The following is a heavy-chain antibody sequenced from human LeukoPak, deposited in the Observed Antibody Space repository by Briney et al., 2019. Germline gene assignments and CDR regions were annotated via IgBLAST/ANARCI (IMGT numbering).Heavy chain of an antibody. V-gene: IGHV1-46*01. Sequence: SVTVSCKPSRYTFSNYYVHWVGQAAGQGVEGIGLIKPNGASTRHPKKFPGRVTLTRDMSTTTVYMELSSLTSEDTAAYFCARDRPHNAFDAWGKGTTVTVS. CDR3: ARDRPHNAFDA. J-gene: IGHJ3*01. CDR2: IKPNGAST. CDR1: RYTFSNYY.